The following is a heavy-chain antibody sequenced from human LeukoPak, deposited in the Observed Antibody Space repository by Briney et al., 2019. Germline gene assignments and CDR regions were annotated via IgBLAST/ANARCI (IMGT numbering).Heavy chain of an antibody. Sequence: GGALRLSCAASGFTLSCYNKKWVRQAPGEGLGWVSSISSSSSYIYYADSVKGRITISRDNAKNSLYLQMNSLRAEDTAVYYCARDFSGWYYMDVWGKGTTVTISS. J-gene: IGHJ6*03. CDR2: ISSSSSYI. CDR1: GFTLSCYN. V-gene: IGHV3-21*01. D-gene: IGHD6-19*01. CDR3: ARDFSGWYYMDV.